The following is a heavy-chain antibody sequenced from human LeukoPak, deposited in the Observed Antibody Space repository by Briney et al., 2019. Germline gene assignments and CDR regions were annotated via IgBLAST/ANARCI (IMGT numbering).Heavy chain of an antibody. CDR2: IYYSGST. J-gene: IGHJ4*01. CDR1: GGSITSYY. CDR3: ARSVHNWNDYFGY. Sequence: SETLSLTCTVSGGSITSYYWSWIRQPPGKGLEWIGYIYYSGSTNYNLSLKSRVTISVDTSKNQFSLELSSVTAADTAVYYCARSVHNWNDYFGYWGQGTLVTVSS. V-gene: IGHV4-59*01. D-gene: IGHD1-20*01.